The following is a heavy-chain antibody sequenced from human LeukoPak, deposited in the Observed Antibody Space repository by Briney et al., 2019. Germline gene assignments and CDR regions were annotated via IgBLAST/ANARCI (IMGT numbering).Heavy chain of an antibody. V-gene: IGHV3-23*01. Sequence: PGGSLRLSCAASGFTFSDYYMSWIRQAPGKGLEWVSAISGSGGSTYYADSVKGRFTISRDNSKNTLYLQMNGLRAEDTAVYYCAKTDLTITTRPLDYWGQGTLVTVSS. CDR1: GFTFSDYY. CDR2: ISGSGGST. D-gene: IGHD6-6*01. J-gene: IGHJ4*02. CDR3: AKTDLTITTRPLDY.